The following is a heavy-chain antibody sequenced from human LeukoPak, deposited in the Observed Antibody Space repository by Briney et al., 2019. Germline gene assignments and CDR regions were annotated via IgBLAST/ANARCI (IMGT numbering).Heavy chain of an antibody. CDR3: AKDGELRYFDWLTLYYFDY. Sequence: PGGSLRLSCAASGFTFSTYAMSWVRQAPGKGLEWVAFIRYDGSNKYYADSVKGRFTISRDNSKNTLYLQMNSLRAEDTAVYYCAKDGELRYFDWLTLYYFDYWGQGTLVTVSS. CDR2: IRYDGSNK. J-gene: IGHJ4*02. CDR1: GFTFSTYA. D-gene: IGHD3-9*01. V-gene: IGHV3-30*02.